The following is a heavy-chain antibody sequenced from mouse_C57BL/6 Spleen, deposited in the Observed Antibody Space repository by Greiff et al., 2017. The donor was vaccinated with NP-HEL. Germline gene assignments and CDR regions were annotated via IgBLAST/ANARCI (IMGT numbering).Heavy chain of an antibody. Sequence: VHVKQSGAELVRPGASVKLSCTASGFNIKDDYMHWVKQRPEQGLEWIGWIDPGNGDTEYASKFQGKATITADTSSNTAYLQLSSLTSEDTAVYYCTTALLRFAYWGQGTLVTVSA. V-gene: IGHV14-4*01. CDR1: GFNIKDDY. CDR3: TTALLRFAY. J-gene: IGHJ3*01. D-gene: IGHD2-3*01. CDR2: IDPGNGDT.